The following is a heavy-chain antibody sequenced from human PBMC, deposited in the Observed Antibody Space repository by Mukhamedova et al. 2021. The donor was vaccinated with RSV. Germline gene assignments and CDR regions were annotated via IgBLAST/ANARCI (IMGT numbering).Heavy chain of an antibody. V-gene: IGHV3-74*01. Sequence: TISRDNAKNTLYLQMNSLRAEDTAVYYCARAWSLDVWGQGTTVTVSS. D-gene: IGHD3-10*01. J-gene: IGHJ6*02. CDR3: ARAWSLDV.